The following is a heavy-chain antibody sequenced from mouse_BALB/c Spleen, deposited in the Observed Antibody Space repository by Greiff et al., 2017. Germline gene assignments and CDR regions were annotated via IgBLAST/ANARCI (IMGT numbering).Heavy chain of an antibody. V-gene: IGHV3-2*02. J-gene: IGHJ3*01. CDR2: ISYSGST. CDR1: GYSITSDYA. D-gene: IGHD2-14*01. Sequence: EVQLQESGPGLVKPSQSLSLTCTVTGYSITSDYAWNWIRQFPGNKLEWMGYISYSGSTSYNPSLKSRISITRDTSKNQFFLQLNSVTTEDTATYYCASGGVRAWFAYWGQGTLVTVSA. CDR3: ASGGVRAWFAY.